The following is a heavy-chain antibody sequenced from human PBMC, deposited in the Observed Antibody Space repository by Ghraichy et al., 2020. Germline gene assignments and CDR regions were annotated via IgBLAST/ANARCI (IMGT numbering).Heavy chain of an antibody. V-gene: IGHV3-23*01. Sequence: SYAASGFTFSSYAMSWVRQAPGKGLEWVSAISGSGGSTYYADSVKGRFTISRDNSKNTLYLQMNSLRAEDTAVYYCAKDSTDSSSSYFDYWGQGTLVTVSS. J-gene: IGHJ4*02. CDR1: GFTFSSYA. D-gene: IGHD6-6*01. CDR2: ISGSGGST. CDR3: AKDSTDSSSSYFDY.